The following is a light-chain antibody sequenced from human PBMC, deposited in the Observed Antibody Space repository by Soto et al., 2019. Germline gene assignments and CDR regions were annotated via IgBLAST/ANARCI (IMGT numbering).Light chain of an antibody. J-gene: IGKJ4*01. CDR1: QGISSF. CDR2: AAS. CDR3: QQVNSYPLT. V-gene: IGKV1-9*01. Sequence: DIQLTQSPSFLSASIGDRVTITCRASQGISSFLAWYQQKPGKAPKLLISAASTLQSGVPSRFSGSASGTEFTLTISSLQPEDFATYYCQQVNSYPLTFGGETKVEIK.